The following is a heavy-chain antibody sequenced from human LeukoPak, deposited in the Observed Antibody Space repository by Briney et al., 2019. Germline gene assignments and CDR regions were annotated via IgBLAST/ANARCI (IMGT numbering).Heavy chain of an antibody. Sequence: SVKVSCKASGGTFSSYTISWVRQAPGQGLEWMGGIIPIFGTANYAQKFQGRVTITADESTSTAYMELSSLRSEDRAVYYCARDGFTMVRGVMSYWGQGPLVTVSS. J-gene: IGHJ1*01. CDR2: IIPIFGTA. V-gene: IGHV1-69*01. CDR3: ARDGFTMVRGVMSY. D-gene: IGHD3-10*01. CDR1: GGTFSSYT.